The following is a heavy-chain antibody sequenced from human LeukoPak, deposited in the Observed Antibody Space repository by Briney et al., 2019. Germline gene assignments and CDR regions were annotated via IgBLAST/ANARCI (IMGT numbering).Heavy chain of an antibody. J-gene: IGHJ4*02. V-gene: IGHV3-53*01. Sequence: GGTLRLSCAASGLIVSNNDMSWVRQAPGKGLEWVSAIYSGGSAYYADSVKGRFTISRDKSKSTLYLQMNSLRGDDTAVYYCAASVVVVPAAINYLDHWGQGTLVTVSS. CDR1: GLIVSNND. CDR3: AASVVVVPAAINYLDH. D-gene: IGHD2-2*01. CDR2: IYSGGSA.